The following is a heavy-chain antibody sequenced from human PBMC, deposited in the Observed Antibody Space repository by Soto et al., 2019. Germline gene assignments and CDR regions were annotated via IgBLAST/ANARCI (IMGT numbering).Heavy chain of an antibody. CDR1: GGSISSYY. CDR2: IYYSGST. CDR3: ARDRANYYYGMDV. V-gene: IGHV4-59*01. Sequence: QVQLQESGPGLVKPSETLSLTCTVSGGSISSYYWSWIRQPPGKGLEWIGYIYYSGSTNYNPSLKSRVPRSKDKXKNQFSLKLSSVTAADTAVYYCARDRANYYYGMDVWGQGTTVTVSS. J-gene: IGHJ6*02. D-gene: IGHD1-26*01.